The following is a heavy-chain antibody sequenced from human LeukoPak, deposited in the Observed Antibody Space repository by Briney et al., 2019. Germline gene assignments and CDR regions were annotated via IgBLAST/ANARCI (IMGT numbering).Heavy chain of an antibody. J-gene: IGHJ4*02. CDR1: GFTFSNYA. D-gene: IGHD3-10*01. Sequence: GGSLRLSCAASGFTFSNYAMTWVRQAPGKGLEWVSCISGGGGSTYYADSVKGRFTIPRDNSKNTVYLQMNSLRAEEMAVYYCAKGAFERFGEPSNYWGQGTLVTVSS. V-gene: IGHV3-23*01. CDR3: AKGAFERFGEPSNY. CDR2: ISGGGGST.